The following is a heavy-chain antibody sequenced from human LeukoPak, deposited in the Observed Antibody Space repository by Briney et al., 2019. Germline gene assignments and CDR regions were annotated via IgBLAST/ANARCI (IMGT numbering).Heavy chain of an antibody. D-gene: IGHD3-22*01. V-gene: IGHV1-69*13. CDR3: ARDQYQAYYYDSSGSNWFDP. CDR1: GGTFSSYA. Sequence: SVKVSCKASGGTFSSYAISWVRQAPGQGLEWMGGIIPIFGTANYAQKFQGRVTITADESTSTAYMELSSLRSEDTAVYYCARDQYQAYYYDSSGSNWFDPWGQGTLVTVSS. J-gene: IGHJ5*02. CDR2: IIPIFGTA.